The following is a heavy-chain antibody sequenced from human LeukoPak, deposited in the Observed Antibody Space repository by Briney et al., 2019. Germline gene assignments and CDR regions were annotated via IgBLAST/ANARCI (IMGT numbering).Heavy chain of an antibody. CDR2: ISYDGSNK. CDR3: AKVPDY. J-gene: IGHJ4*02. CDR1: GFTLSSYG. V-gene: IGHV3-30*18. Sequence: GGSLRLSCVAWGFTLSSYGMHWVRQAPGKGLEWVAVISYDGSNKYYADSVKGRFTISRDNSKNTLYLQMNSLRAEDTAVYYCAKVPDYWGQGTLVTVSS.